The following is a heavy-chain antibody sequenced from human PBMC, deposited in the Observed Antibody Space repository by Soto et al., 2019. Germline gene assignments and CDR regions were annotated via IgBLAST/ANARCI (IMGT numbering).Heavy chain of an antibody. V-gene: IGHV3-30-3*01. Sequence: QVQLVESGGGVVQPGRSLRLSCAASGFTFSSYAMHWVGQAPGKGLEWAAVISYDGSNKYYADSVKGRFTISRDNYKNTLYLQMNSLRAEDTAVYYCARELPRYNWNYDPYFDYWGQGTLVTVSS. CDR3: ARELPRYNWNYDPYFDY. J-gene: IGHJ4*02. D-gene: IGHD1-7*01. CDR2: ISYDGSNK. CDR1: GFTFSSYA.